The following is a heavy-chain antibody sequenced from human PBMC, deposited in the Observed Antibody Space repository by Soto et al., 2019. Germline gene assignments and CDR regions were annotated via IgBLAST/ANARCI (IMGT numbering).Heavy chain of an antibody. J-gene: IGHJ4*02. V-gene: IGHV4-38-2*02. CDR2: IYHSGST. Sequence: SETLSLTCAVSGYPISSGYYWGWIRQPPGKGLEWIGSIYHSGSTYYNPSLKSRVTISVDTSKNQFSLKLSSVTAADTAVYYCAREDYGDYAFDYWGQGTLVTVSS. CDR1: GYPISSGYY. CDR3: AREDYGDYAFDY. D-gene: IGHD4-17*01.